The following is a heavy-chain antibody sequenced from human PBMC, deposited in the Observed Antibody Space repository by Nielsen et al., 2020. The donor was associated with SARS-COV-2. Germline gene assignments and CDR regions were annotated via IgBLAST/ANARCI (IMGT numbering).Heavy chain of an antibody. CDR3: ARPGKYYYGSGSSQFDY. CDR1: GYTFTGYY. D-gene: IGHD3-10*01. J-gene: IGHJ4*02. CDR2: MNPNSGNT. Sequence: ASVKVSCKASGYTFTGYYMHWVRQATGQGLEWMGWMNPNSGNTGYAQKFQGRVTMTRNTSISTAYMELSSLRSEDTAVYYCARPGKYYYGSGSSQFDYWGQGTLVTVSS. V-gene: IGHV1-8*02.